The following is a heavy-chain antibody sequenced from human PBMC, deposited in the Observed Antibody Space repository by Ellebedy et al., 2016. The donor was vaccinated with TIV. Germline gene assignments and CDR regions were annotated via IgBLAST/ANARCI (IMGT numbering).Heavy chain of an antibody. CDR1: GGSISSSSDY. V-gene: IGHV4-39*01. CDR3: ARLAYSSSSRDYYYGMDV. D-gene: IGHD6-6*01. Sequence: GSLRLXXTVSGGSISSSSDYWGWIRQPPGKGLEWIGSIYYSGTTYYNPSLKSRVTISVDTSKNQFSLKLSSVTAADTAVYYCARLAYSSSSRDYYYGMDVWGQGTTVTVSS. J-gene: IGHJ6*02. CDR2: IYYSGTT.